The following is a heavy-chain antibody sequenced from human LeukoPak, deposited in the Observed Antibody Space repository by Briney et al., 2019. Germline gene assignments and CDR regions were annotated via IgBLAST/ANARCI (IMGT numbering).Heavy chain of an antibody. D-gene: IGHD2-21*02. CDR2: ISGSGGST. V-gene: IGHV3-23*01. CDR3: AKARALYCGGDCYSAN. CDR1: GFTFSSYA. J-gene: IGHJ4*02. Sequence: GGSLRLSCAASGFTFSSYAMSWVRQAPGKGLEWVLAISGSGGSTYYADSVKGRFTISRDNSKNTLYLQMNNLRAEDTAVYYCAKARALYCGGDCYSANWGQGTLVTVSS.